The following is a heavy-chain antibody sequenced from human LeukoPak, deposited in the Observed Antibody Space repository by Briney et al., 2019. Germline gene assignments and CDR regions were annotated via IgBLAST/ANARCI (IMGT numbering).Heavy chain of an antibody. CDR2: IIPILGIA. CDR3: ARDHDYGGNSGFDY. Sequence: ASVKVSCKASGGTFNSYAISWVRQAPGQGLEWMGRIIPILGIANYAQKFQGRVTITADKSTSTAYMELSSLRSEDTAVYYCARDHDYGGNSGFDYWGQGTLVTVSS. J-gene: IGHJ4*02. D-gene: IGHD4-23*01. CDR1: GGTFNSYA. V-gene: IGHV1-69*04.